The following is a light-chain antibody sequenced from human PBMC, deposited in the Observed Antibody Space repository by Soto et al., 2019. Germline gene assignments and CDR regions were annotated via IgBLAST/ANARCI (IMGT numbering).Light chain of an antibody. CDR1: QSVSTN. CDR2: GAS. CDR3: QQRSNWPPIT. V-gene: IGKV3-11*01. J-gene: IGKJ5*01. Sequence: IVLTQSPGTLSLSPVERATLSCWASQSVSTNLAWYQQKPGQAPRLLIYGASIRATGLPARFSGSGSGTDFTLTISSLEPEDFAVYYCQQRSNWPPITFGQGTRLEIK.